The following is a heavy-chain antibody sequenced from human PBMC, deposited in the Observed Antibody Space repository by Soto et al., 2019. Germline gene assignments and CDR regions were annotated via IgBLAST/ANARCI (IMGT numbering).Heavy chain of an antibody. D-gene: IGHD6-13*01. CDR1: GYSFTGNS. J-gene: IGHJ4*02. CDR2: IIPNFGTA. V-gene: IGHV1-69*06. Sequence: SVKVSCKASGYSFTGNSMHWVRQAPGQGLEWMGGIIPNFGTANYAQKFQGRVTITADTSTSTAYMELSSLRSDDTAVYYCARLVGVAAAGPPSFDYWGQGTLVTVS. CDR3: ARLVGVAAAGPPSFDY.